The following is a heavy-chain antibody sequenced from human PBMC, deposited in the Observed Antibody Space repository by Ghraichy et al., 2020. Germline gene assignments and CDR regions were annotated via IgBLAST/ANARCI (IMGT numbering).Heavy chain of an antibody. V-gene: IGHV4-39*01. D-gene: IGHD6-19*01. CDR2: IYYSGST. CDR3: ACLEAVAGTGPAWFDP. CDR1: GGSISSSSYY. Sequence: SETLSLTCTVSGGSISSSSYYWGWIRQPPGKGLEWIGSIYYSGSTYYNPSLKSRVTISVDTSKNQFSLKLSSVTAADTAVYYCACLEAVAGTGPAWFDPWGQGTLVTVSS. J-gene: IGHJ5*02.